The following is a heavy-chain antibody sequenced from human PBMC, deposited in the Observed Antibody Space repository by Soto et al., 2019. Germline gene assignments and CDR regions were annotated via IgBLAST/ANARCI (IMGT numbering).Heavy chain of an antibody. J-gene: IGHJ4*02. D-gene: IGHD4-17*01. Sequence: GGSLRLSCAASGFTFSSYAMHWVRQAPGKGLEWVAVISYDGSNKYYADSVKGRFTISRDNSKNTLYLQMNSLRAEDTAVYYCARDNPAYGDYDGPFDYWGQGTLVTVSS. V-gene: IGHV3-30-3*01. CDR3: ARDNPAYGDYDGPFDY. CDR2: ISYDGSNK. CDR1: GFTFSSYA.